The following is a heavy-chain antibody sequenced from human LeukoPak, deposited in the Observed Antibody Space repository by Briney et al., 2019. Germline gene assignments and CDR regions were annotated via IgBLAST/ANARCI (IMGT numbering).Heavy chain of an antibody. D-gene: IGHD1-26*01. J-gene: IGHJ4*02. CDR2: IYYSGST. CDR3: ARHGRWELPDY. Sequence: SETLSLTCTVSGGSISSSSYYWGWISQPPGKGLEWIGSIYYSGSTYYNPSLKSRVTISVDTSKNQFSLKLSSVTAADTAVYYCARHGRWELPDYWGQGTLVTVSS. V-gene: IGHV4-39*01. CDR1: GGSISSSSYY.